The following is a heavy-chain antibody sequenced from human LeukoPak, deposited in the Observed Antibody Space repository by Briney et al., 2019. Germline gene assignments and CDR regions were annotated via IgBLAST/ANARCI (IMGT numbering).Heavy chain of an antibody. CDR2: IYYSGST. CDR3: ARVKYDSSGYYHQDWYFDL. D-gene: IGHD3-22*01. CDR1: GYSISSGYY. V-gene: IGHV4-61*01. J-gene: IGHJ2*01. Sequence: SETLSLTCAVSGYSISSGYYWGWIRQPPGKGLEWIGYIYYSGSTNYNPSLKSRVTISVDTSKNQFSLKLSSVTAADTAVYYCARVKYDSSGYYHQDWYFDLWGRGTLVTVSS.